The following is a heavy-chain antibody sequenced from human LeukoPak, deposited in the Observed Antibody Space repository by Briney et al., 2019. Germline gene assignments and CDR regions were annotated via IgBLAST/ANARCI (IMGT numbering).Heavy chain of an antibody. J-gene: IGHJ3*02. CDR1: GGSFSGYY. CDR3: ARDYVAFDI. Sequence: SETLSLTCAVYGGSFSGYYWSWIRQPPGKGLEWIGYIYYSGSTNYNPSLKSRVTISVDTSKNQFSLKLSSVTAADTAVYYCARDYVAFDIWGQGTMVTVSS. D-gene: IGHD3-16*01. CDR2: IYYSGST. V-gene: IGHV4-59*01.